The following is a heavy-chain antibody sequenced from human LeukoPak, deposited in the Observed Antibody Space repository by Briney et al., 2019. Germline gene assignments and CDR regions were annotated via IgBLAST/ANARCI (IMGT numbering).Heavy chain of an antibody. CDR1: GYSFTSYW. CDR3: ARGRIAAAGPSLYYYYGMDV. V-gene: IGHV5-51*01. J-gene: IGHJ6*02. D-gene: IGHD6-13*01. CDR2: IYPGDSDT. Sequence: GESLKISCKGSGYSFTSYWIGWVRPMPGKGLEWMRIIYPGDSDTRYSPSFQGHVTISADKSISTAYLQWSSLKASDTAMYYCARGRIAAAGPSLYYYYGMDVWGQGTTVTVSS.